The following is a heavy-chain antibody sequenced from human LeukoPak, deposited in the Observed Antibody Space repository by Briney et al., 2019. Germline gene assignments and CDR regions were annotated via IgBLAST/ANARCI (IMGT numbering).Heavy chain of an antibody. CDR2: VSWVDDK. D-gene: IGHD4-17*01. V-gene: IGHV2-5*02. CDR3: AHIPTVSTSFDY. Sequence: SGPTLVKPTQTLTLTCTFSGFSLSTSGVGVAWIRQPPGKALEWLALVSWVDDKRYSPSLKTRLTITKDTSKHHVVLTMTNMDPVDTATYFCAHIPTVSTSFDYWGQGTLVTVSS. J-gene: IGHJ4*02. CDR1: GFSLSTSGVG.